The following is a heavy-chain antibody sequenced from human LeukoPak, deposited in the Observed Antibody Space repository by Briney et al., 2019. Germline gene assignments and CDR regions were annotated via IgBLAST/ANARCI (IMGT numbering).Heavy chain of an antibody. CDR3: ARIPFYCSGGSCYAHFDY. D-gene: IGHD2-15*01. CDR1: GGSISSYF. Sequence: SETLSLTCTVSGGSISSYFWSCIRQPAGKGLEWIGRICTSGSTNYNPSLKSRVTMSVDTSKNQFSLKLSSVTAADTAVYYCARIPFYCSGGSCYAHFDYWGQGTLVTVSS. J-gene: IGHJ4*02. CDR2: ICTSGST. V-gene: IGHV4-4*07.